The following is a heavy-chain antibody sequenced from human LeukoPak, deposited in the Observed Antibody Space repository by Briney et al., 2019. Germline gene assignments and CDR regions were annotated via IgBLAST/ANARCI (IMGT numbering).Heavy chain of an antibody. CDR3: AKDRPDGMDV. J-gene: IGHJ6*02. CDR1: GFTFSSYG. V-gene: IGHV3-30*18. CDR2: ISYDGSNK. Sequence: GRSLRLSCAASGFTFSSYGMHWVRQAPGKGLEWVAVISYDGSNKYYADSVKGRFTISRNNSKNTLYLQMNSLRAEDTAVYYCAKDRPDGMDVWGQGTTVTVSS.